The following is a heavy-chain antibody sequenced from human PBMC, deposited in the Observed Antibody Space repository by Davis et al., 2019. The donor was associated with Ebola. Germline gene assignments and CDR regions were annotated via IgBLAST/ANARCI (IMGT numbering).Heavy chain of an antibody. J-gene: IGHJ4*02. Sequence: AASEKVSCKASGYTFTGYYLHWVRRAPGQGLEWMGWINPNSGGTNNAQKFQGRVTMTRGTSISTAYMELNSLRSDDTAVYYCARAVPATQNLDHWGQGTLVTVSS. CDR2: INPNSGGT. CDR1: GYTFTGYY. V-gene: IGHV1-2*02. CDR3: ARAVPATQNLDH. D-gene: IGHD2-15*01.